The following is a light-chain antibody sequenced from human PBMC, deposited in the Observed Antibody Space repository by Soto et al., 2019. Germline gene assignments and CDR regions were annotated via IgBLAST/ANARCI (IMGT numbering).Light chain of an antibody. CDR3: AAWDDRLNGYV. CDR1: SSNIGSNT. J-gene: IGLJ1*01. CDR2: SNN. Sequence: QSVLTQPPSASGTPGPRVTISCSGSSSNIGSNTVNWYQQLPGTAPKLLIYSNNHRPSGVPDRFSGSKSGTSASLAISVLQSEDEADYYCAAWDDRLNGYVFGTGTKLTVL. V-gene: IGLV1-44*01.